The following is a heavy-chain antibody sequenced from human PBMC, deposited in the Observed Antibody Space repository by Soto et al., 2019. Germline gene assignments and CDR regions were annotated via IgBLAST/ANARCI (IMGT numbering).Heavy chain of an antibody. CDR1: GYTFTSYG. D-gene: IGHD2-15*01. CDR3: ARGIVVVVAATGPNWFDP. Sequence: GASVKVSCKASGYTFTSYGISWVRQAPGQGLEWMGWISAYNGNTNYAQKLQGRVTMTTDTSTSTAYMELRSLRSDDTAVYYCARGIVVVVAATGPNWFDPWGQGTLVTVSS. J-gene: IGHJ5*02. CDR2: ISAYNGNT. V-gene: IGHV1-18*01.